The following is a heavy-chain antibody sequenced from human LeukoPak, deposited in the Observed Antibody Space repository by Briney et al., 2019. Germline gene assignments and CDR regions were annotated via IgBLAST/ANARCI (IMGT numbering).Heavy chain of an antibody. CDR3: AKALYYYDSSGYYHSYYYYYYGMDV. Sequence: GGSLRLSCAASGFTFSSYSMNWVRQAPGKGLEWVSSISSSSSYIYYADSVKGRFTISRDNSKNTLYLQMNSLRAEDTAVYYCAKALYYYDSSGYYHSYYYYYYGMDVWGQGTTVTVSS. J-gene: IGHJ6*02. D-gene: IGHD3-22*01. CDR2: ISSSSSYI. V-gene: IGHV3-21*04. CDR1: GFTFSSYS.